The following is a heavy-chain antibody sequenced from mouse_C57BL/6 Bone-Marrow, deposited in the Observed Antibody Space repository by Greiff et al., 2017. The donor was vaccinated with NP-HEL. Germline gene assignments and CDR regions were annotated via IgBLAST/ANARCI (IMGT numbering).Heavy chain of an antibody. CDR1: GYTFTSYG. J-gene: IGHJ2*01. D-gene: IGHD1-1*01. CDR3: TLITTVVEGY. Sequence: VQLQQSGAELAGPGASVKLSCKASGYTFTSYGISWVKQRTGQGLEWIGEIYPRSGNTYYNEKFKGKATLTADKSSSTAYMELRSLTSEDSAVYFCTLITTVVEGYWGQGTTLTVSS. CDR2: IYPRSGNT. V-gene: IGHV1-81*01.